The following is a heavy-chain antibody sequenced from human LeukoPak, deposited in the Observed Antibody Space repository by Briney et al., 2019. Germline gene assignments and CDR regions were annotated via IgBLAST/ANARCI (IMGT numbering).Heavy chain of an antibody. Sequence: ASVKVSCKASGDTFIRYGITWVRQAPGQGLEWMGWIGTGNGNTNYGQKFQGRVTMTTDTSTDTAYMELRSLRSDDSAMYYCARSNNWNYALNYWGQGTLVTVSS. D-gene: IGHD1-7*01. CDR1: GDTFIRYG. J-gene: IGHJ4*02. CDR3: ARSNNWNYALNY. V-gene: IGHV1-18*01. CDR2: IGTGNGNT.